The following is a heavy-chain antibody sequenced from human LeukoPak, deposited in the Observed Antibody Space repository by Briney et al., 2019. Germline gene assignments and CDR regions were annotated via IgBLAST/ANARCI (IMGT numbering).Heavy chain of an antibody. Sequence: PGGSLRVSCAASGFTFSSYAMSWVRQAPGKGLEWVSAISGSGGSTYYADSVKGRFTISRDNSKNTLYLQMNSLRAEDTAVYYCAKAWGEQWLVHYYWGQGTLVTVSS. CDR2: ISGSGGST. D-gene: IGHD6-19*01. CDR3: AKAWGEQWLVHYY. CDR1: GFTFSSYA. J-gene: IGHJ4*02. V-gene: IGHV3-23*01.